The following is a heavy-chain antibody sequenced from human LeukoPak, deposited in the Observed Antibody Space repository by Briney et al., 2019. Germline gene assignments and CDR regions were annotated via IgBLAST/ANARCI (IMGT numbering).Heavy chain of an antibody. D-gene: IGHD3-3*01. CDR1: GYTFTGYY. J-gene: IGHJ4*02. V-gene: IGHV1-2*02. Sequence: ASVKVSCKASGYTFTGYYMHWVRQAPGQGLEWMGWINPNSGGTNSAQKFQGRVTMTRDMSISTAYMELSSLRSDDTAVYYCARGDDFWSGYPLYYFDYWGQGTLVTVSS. CDR3: ARGDDFWSGYPLYYFDY. CDR2: INPNSGGT.